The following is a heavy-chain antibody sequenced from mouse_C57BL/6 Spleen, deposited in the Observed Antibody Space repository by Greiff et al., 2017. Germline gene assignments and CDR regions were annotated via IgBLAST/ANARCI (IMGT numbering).Heavy chain of an antibody. D-gene: IGHD3-2*02. CDR1: GYTFTSYG. V-gene: IGHV1-81*01. J-gene: IGHJ3*01. Sequence: VQLQQSGAELARPGASVKLSCTASGYTFTSYGISWVKQRTGQGLEWIGEIYPRSGKTYYNEKFKGKATLTADKSSSTAYMELRSLTSEDSAVYFCARYSSGYAYWGQGTLVTVSA. CDR2: IYPRSGKT. CDR3: ARYSSGYAY.